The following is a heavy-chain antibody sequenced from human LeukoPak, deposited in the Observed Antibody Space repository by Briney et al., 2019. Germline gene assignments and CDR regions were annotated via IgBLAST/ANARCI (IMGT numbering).Heavy chain of an antibody. Sequence: PSETLSLTCHVSGGSTNSYYWSWIRQPPGKGLEWIGYISYRGDTNYNTTLKNRVTISVDTAKNQLFLRLHSVTAADTAVYYCARPAFVVAPAAISPFDSWGQGTLVTVSS. J-gene: IGHJ4*02. CDR1: GGSTNSYY. V-gene: IGHV4-59*08. CDR3: ARPAFVVAPAAISPFDS. CDR2: ISYRGDT. D-gene: IGHD2-2*01.